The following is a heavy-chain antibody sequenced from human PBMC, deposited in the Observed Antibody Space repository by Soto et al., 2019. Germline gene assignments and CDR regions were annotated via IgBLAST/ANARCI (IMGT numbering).Heavy chain of an antibody. Sequence: QVQLVQSGAEVKKPGASVKVSCKASGVTFSSYAISWVRQAPGQGLEWMGGIIPIFGTANYAQKFQGRVTITADESKSTAYMELSSLRSEDTAVYYCARVGGATMRAPAFDYWGQGTLVTVSS. J-gene: IGHJ4*02. V-gene: IGHV1-69*01. CDR3: ARVGGATMRAPAFDY. D-gene: IGHD1-26*01. CDR1: GVTFSSYA. CDR2: IIPIFGTA.